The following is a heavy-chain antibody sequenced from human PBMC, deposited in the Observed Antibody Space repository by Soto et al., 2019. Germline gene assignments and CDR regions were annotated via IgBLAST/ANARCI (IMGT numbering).Heavy chain of an antibody. CDR2: FGTAGDT. CDR3: ARAGSGGEILR. D-gene: IGHD3-16*01. Sequence: EVQLVESGGGLVQPGGSPRLSCAAAGFTFSSYDMHWVRQATGKGLEWVSAFGTAGDTYYPGSVKGRFTISRENAKNSLYLQMNSLRAEDTAVYYCARAGSGGEILRWGQGTLVTVSS. CDR1: GFTFSSYD. J-gene: IGHJ4*02. V-gene: IGHV3-13*01.